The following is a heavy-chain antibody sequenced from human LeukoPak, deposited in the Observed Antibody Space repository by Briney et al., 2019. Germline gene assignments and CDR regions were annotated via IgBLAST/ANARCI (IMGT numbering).Heavy chain of an antibody. V-gene: IGHV4-61*01. Sequence: PSETLSLTCTVSGDSVSSSSYYWSWVRQPPGKGLEWIGYIYYSGSTNYKPSLKSRVTMSVDTSKNQFSLKLSSVTAADTAVYYCARGGDDFWSGTTTIDFWGQGTLVTVSS. CDR3: ARGGDDFWSGTTTIDF. J-gene: IGHJ4*02. D-gene: IGHD3-3*01. CDR2: IYYSGST. CDR1: GDSVSSSSYY.